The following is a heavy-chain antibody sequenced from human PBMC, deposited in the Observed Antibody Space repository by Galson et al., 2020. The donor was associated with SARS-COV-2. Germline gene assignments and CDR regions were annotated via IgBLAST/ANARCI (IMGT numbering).Heavy chain of an antibody. CDR1: GYTFTGYY. D-gene: IGHD6-13*01. Sequence: ASVKVSCKVSGYTFTGYYLHWVRQAPGQGLEWVGWISPNSGDTFYAQKFQGRVTMTRDTSISTAYMELSRLRSDDTAVYYCARVQGGDQQHEFDYWGQGTLVTVSS. CDR2: ISPNSGDT. CDR3: ARVQGGDQQHEFDY. J-gene: IGHJ4*02. V-gene: IGHV1-2*02.